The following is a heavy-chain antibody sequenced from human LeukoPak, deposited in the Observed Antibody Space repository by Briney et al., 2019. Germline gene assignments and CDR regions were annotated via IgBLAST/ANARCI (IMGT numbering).Heavy chain of an antibody. CDR1: GFTFSDYY. J-gene: IGHJ3*02. CDR3: ARGGIVVVPADRRYAFDI. CDR2: ISSSGSTI. V-gene: IGHV3-11*04. D-gene: IGHD2-2*01. Sequence: PGGSLRLSCAASGFTFSDYYMSWIRQAPGKGLEWVSYISSSGSTIYYADSVKGRFTISRDNAKNSLYLQMNSLRAEDTAVYYCARGGIVVVPADRRYAFDIWGQGTMVTVSS.